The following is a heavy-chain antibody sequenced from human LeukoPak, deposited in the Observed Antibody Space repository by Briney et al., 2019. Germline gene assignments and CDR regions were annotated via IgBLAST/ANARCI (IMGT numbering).Heavy chain of an antibody. D-gene: IGHD6-13*01. CDR2: IKSKTDGGTT. V-gene: IGHV3-15*01. J-gene: IGHJ4*02. CDR3: ARDKAAAVQVDY. CDR1: GFTFSNAW. Sequence: GGSLRLSCAASGFTFSNAWMSWVRQAPGKGLEWVGRIKSKTDGGTTDYAAPVKGRFTISRDDSKNTLYLQMNSLRAEDTAVYYCARDKAAAVQVDYWGQGTLVTVSS.